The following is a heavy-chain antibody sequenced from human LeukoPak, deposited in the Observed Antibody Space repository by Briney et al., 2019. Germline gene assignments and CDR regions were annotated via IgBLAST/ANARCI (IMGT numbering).Heavy chain of an antibody. J-gene: IGHJ4*02. V-gene: IGHV3-30*03. CDR1: GFTFSNYG. CDR2: ISYDGSVR. CDR3: ARDRDLGVVTPWCDY. D-gene: IGHD2-2*01. Sequence: GRSLRLSCAASGFTFSNYGMQWVRQAPGKGLERVAIISYDGSVRYYGDSVRGRFTISRDNSKNTVYLQMNSLRADDTAVYYCARDRDLGVVTPWCDYWGQGVLVTVSS.